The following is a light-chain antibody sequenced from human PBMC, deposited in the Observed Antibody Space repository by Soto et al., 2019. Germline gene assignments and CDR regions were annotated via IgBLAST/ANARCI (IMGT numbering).Light chain of an antibody. V-gene: IGKV1-39*01. CDR3: QQSYSTRWT. Sequence: DIQMTQSPSSLSACVGDRVTITCRASQSISSYLNWYQQKPGKAPKLLIYAASSLQSGVPSRFSGSGSGTDFTLTISSLQPEDFATYYCQQSYSTRWTFGQGTKVDI. CDR2: AAS. J-gene: IGKJ1*01. CDR1: QSISSY.